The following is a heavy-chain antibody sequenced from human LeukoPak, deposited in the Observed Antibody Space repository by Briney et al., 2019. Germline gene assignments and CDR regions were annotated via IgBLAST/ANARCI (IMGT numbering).Heavy chain of an antibody. Sequence: SETLSLTCTVSGGSISSGSYYWRWLRQPAGKGLEWIGRIYTSGSTNYNPSLKSRVTISVDTSKNQFSLKLSSVTAADTAVYYCARGARTISPWGQGTLVTVSS. CDR1: GGSISSGSYY. V-gene: IGHV4-61*02. CDR2: IYTSGST. CDR3: ARGARTISP. J-gene: IGHJ5*02. D-gene: IGHD4/OR15-4a*01.